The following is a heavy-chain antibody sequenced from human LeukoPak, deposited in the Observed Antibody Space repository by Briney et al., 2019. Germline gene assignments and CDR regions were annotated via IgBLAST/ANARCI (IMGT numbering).Heavy chain of an antibody. CDR2: IYHSGST. J-gene: IGHJ4*02. Sequence: PSETLSLSCTVSGGSISSSSYYWGWIRQPPGKGLEWIGSIYHSGSTYYNPSLKSRVTISVDTSKNQFSLQLSSVTAADTAVYYCARVVGATSIDYWGQGILVTVSS. CDR3: ARVVGATSIDY. CDR1: GGSISSSSYY. D-gene: IGHD2-15*01. V-gene: IGHV4-39*07.